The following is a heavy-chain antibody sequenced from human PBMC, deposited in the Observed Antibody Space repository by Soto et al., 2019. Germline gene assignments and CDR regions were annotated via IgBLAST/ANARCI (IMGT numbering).Heavy chain of an antibody. D-gene: IGHD3-22*01. CDR3: ARGGGTMIVVVINAFDI. V-gene: IGHV4-39*07. J-gene: IGHJ3*02. Sequence: SETLSLTCTVSGGSISSSSYYWGWIRQPPGKGLEWIGNVYYSGSTYYNPSLKSRVTISVDTSKNQFSLKLSSVTAADTAVYYCARGGGTMIVVVINAFDIWGQGTMVTVSS. CDR2: VYYSGST. CDR1: GGSISSSSYY.